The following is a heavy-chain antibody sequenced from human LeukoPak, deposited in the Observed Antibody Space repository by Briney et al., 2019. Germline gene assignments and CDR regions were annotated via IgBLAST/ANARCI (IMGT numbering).Heavy chain of an antibody. Sequence: ASVKVSCKASGYTFTGYYMHWVRQAPGQGLEWMGWINPNSGGTNYAQKFQGRVTMTRDTSISTAYMELNRLRSDDTAVYYCAGGNKYCSSTSCYSGHDWFDPWGQGTLVTVSS. CDR2: INPNSGGT. CDR1: GYTFTGYY. D-gene: IGHD2-2*01. CDR3: AGGNKYCSSTSCYSGHDWFDP. V-gene: IGHV1-2*02. J-gene: IGHJ5*02.